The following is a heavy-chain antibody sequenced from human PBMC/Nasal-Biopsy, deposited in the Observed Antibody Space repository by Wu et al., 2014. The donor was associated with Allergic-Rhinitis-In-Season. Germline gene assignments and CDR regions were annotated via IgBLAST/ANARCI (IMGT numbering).Heavy chain of an antibody. CDR1: GGSISSYY. CDR2: ISASGST. D-gene: IGHD3-22*01. Sequence: TLSLTCTVSGGSISSYYWSWIRQPAGKGLEWIGRISASGSTNYNPSLMSRVTMSKDTSKNQFSLNLSSVTAADTAVYYCARHFDYDISDDPFDIWGQGTMVSVSS. CDR3: ARHFDYDISDDPFDI. J-gene: IGHJ3*02. V-gene: IGHV4-4*07.